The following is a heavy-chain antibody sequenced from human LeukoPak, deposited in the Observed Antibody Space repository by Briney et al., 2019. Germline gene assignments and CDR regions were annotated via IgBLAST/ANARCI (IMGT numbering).Heavy chain of an antibody. CDR2: MNPNRGDT. CDR1: GYTFTSYD. CDR3: AREVSATHYYYYMDV. V-gene: IGHV1-8*01. Sequence: ASVKVSCKASGYTFTSYDIHWVRQATGQGLEWMGRMNPNRGDTDYAQKFQGRVTITADESTSTAYMELSSLRSEDTAVYYCAREVSATHYYYYMDVWGKGTTVTVSS. J-gene: IGHJ6*03. D-gene: IGHD5-12*01.